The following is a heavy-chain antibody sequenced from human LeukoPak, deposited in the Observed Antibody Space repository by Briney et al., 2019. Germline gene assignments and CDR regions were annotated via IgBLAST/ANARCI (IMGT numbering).Heavy chain of an antibody. D-gene: IGHD5-18*01. Sequence: GGSLRLSCAASEFTFSSYWMSWVRQAPGKGLERVANIKQDGSEKYYVDSVKGRFTISRDNAKNSLYLQMNSLRAEDTAVYYCARDSPPVDTKDYGMDVWGQGTTVTVSS. V-gene: IGHV3-7*01. J-gene: IGHJ6*02. CDR2: IKQDGSEK. CDR1: EFTFSSYW. CDR3: ARDSPPVDTKDYGMDV.